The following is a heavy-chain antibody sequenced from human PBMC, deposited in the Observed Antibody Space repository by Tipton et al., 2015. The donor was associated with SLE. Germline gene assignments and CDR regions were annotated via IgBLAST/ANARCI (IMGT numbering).Heavy chain of an antibody. Sequence: TLSLTCTVSGGSISSHYWSWIRQPPGKGLEWIGYIYYSGSTNYNPSLKSRVTISVDTSKNQFSLKLSSVTAADTAVYYCARLIVVVIAGHWYFDLWGRGTLVTVSS. CDR2: IYYSGST. J-gene: IGHJ2*01. D-gene: IGHD2-21*01. V-gene: IGHV4-59*11. CDR1: GGSISSHY. CDR3: ARLIVVVIAGHWYFDL.